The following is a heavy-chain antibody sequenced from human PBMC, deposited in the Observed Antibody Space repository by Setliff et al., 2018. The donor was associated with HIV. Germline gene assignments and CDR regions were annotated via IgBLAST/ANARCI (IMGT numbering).Heavy chain of an antibody. D-gene: IGHD3-10*01. V-gene: IGHV3-21*01. CDR2: ISSSGTYI. CDR3: TKDPAVRGSTFDS. Sequence: TGGSLRLSCAASGFNFNTYSMNWVRQAPGRGLESVASISSSGTYIYYADSLKGRITISRDNTKNSLYLQIDSLRAEDTAIYYCTKDPAVRGSTFDSWGQGTLVTVSS. CDR1: GFNFNTYS. J-gene: IGHJ4*02.